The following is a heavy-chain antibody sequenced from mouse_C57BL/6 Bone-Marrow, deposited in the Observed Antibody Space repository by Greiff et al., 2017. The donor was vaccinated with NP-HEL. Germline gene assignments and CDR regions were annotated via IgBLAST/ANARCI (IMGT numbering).Heavy chain of an antibody. Sequence: QVQLKESGAELVRPGASVKLSCKASGYTFTDYYINWVKQRPGQGLEWIARIYPGSGNTYYNEKFKGKATLTAEKSSSTAYMQLSSLTSEDSAVYFCARSRDYGSSYASWWYFDVWGTGTTVTVSS. D-gene: IGHD1-1*01. CDR1: GYTFTDYY. V-gene: IGHV1-76*01. J-gene: IGHJ1*03. CDR2: IYPGSGNT. CDR3: ARSRDYGSSYASWWYFDV.